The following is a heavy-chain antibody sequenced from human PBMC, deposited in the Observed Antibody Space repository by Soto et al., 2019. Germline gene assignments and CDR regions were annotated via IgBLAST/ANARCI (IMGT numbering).Heavy chain of an antibody. CDR1: LFTFSIYS. CDR3: ARDLLQLVHDY. V-gene: IGHV3-21*01. J-gene: IGHJ4*02. CDR2: ISSSSSYI. Sequence: LXVSCAASLFTFSIYSMNCVRQAPGKGLEWVSSISSSSSYIYYADSVKGRFTISRDNAKNSLYLQMNSLRAEDTAVYYCARDLLQLVHDYWGQGTLVTVSS. D-gene: IGHD6-6*01.